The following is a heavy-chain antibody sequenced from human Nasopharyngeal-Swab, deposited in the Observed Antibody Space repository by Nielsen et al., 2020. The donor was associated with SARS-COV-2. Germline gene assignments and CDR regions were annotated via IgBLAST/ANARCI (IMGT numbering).Heavy chain of an antibody. Sequence: GPLRPPCAVYGGSFSGYYCTWIRQPPGKGLEWIGEINLSGSTNSNPSLKSRITISVDTSKNQFSLKLSSVTAADTAVYFCARGHNCSGGSCVNSWQRYYYYGMEVWGQGTTVTVSS. V-gene: IGHV4-34*01. D-gene: IGHD2-15*01. CDR3: ARGHNCSGGSCVNSWQRYYYYGMEV. CDR1: GGSFSGYY. J-gene: IGHJ6*02. CDR2: INLSGST.